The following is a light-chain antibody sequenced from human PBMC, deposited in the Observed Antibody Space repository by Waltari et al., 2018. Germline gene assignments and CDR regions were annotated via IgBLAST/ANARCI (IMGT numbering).Light chain of an antibody. CDR1: SASLSTTSY. CDR3: ALYMGSGIWV. Sequence: QTVVTQEPSLSVSPGGTVTLTSALSSASLSTTSYATWYQQTPGQAPRTLVYKANARSSGVPARFSGSILGNTAALTITGAQADDESDYYCALYMGSGIWVFGGGTRLTVL. J-gene: IGLJ3*02. CDR2: KAN. V-gene: IGLV8-61*01.